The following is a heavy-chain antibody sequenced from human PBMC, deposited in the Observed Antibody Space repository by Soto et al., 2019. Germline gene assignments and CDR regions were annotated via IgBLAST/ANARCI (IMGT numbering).Heavy chain of an antibody. D-gene: IGHD2-15*01. CDR2: IYYSDST. J-gene: IGHJ4*02. V-gene: IGHV4-59*08. CDR1: GGSLSSYY. CDR3: ARHTPAISISDH. Sequence: PSETLSLTCTVSGGSLSSYYWSWIRQSPGKGLENLGYIYYSDSTNYNPSFKSRVTISVDTSKNQFSLKLSSVTAADTAVYYCARHTPAISISDHWGQGTLVTVSS.